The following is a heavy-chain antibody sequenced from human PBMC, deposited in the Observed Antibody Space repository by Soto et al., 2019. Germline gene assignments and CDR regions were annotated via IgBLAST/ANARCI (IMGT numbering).Heavy chain of an antibody. CDR2: VSYSGST. CDR1: GGAIGGYY. V-gene: IGHV4-59*08. Sequence: KASETLSLTCSLSGGAIGGYYWSWIRQPPGKALEWIGYVSYSGSTDCHPSLKSRVSISIDTSKNQFSRKMISVTAADTGVYYCARHGSDSGWFLPEPWGQGALVTV. D-gene: IGHD6-19*01. CDR3: ARHGSDSGWFLPEP. J-gene: IGHJ4*02.